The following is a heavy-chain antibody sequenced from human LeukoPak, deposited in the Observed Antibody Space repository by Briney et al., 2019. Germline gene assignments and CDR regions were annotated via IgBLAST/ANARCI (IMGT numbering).Heavy chain of an antibody. J-gene: IGHJ5*02. CDR2: ISYDGSNK. Sequence: PGRSLRLSCAASGFTFSSYAMHWVRQAPGKGLEWVAVISYDGSNKYYADSVKGRFTISRDNSKNTLYLQMNRLRAEDTAVYYCAKDRDLLFAHCWFDLWGQGTLVTVSS. CDR1: GFTFSSYA. V-gene: IGHV3-30*04. CDR3: AKDRDLLFAHCWFDL. D-gene: IGHD3-10*01.